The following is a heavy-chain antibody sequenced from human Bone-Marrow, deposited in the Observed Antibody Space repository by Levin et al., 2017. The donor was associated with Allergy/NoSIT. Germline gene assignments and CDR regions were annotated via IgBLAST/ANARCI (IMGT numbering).Heavy chain of an antibody. J-gene: IGHJ4*02. CDR3: ARGTKKGSHFDS. CDR1: GGSIPPYY. D-gene: IGHD2-8*01. CDR2: VYYVGTT. Sequence: SQTLSLTCTVSGGSIPPYYWSWVRQSPGKGLEWIGYVYYVGTTFYNASLRSRVTISVDTSKNQFSLRVTSATVADTAVYFCARGTKKGSHFDSWGQGALVTVSS. V-gene: IGHV4-59*01.